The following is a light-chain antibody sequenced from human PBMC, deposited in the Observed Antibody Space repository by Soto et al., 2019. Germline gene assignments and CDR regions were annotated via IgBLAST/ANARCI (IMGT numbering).Light chain of an antibody. J-gene: IGLJ1*01. CDR3: LSKTSRISYN. Sequence: QSALTQPASVSGSPGQSITISCTGTTSDVGGYNYVSWYQQHPGKVPKLLIHEVSNRPSGVSNRFSGSKSGNTTALTISGHQAEDEADYSCLSKTSRISYNFGTGTKVTVL. CDR2: EVS. CDR1: TSDVGGYNY. V-gene: IGLV2-14*01.